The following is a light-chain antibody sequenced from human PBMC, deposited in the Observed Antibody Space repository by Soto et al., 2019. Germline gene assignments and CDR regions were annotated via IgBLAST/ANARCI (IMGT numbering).Light chain of an antibody. CDR2: DSS. V-gene: IGKV1-33*01. J-gene: IGKJ4*01. CDR3: QQYDNLPLP. CDR1: QDISNY. Sequence: DIQMTQYPSSLSASVGDRVTITCQASQDISNYLNWYQQKPGKAPKLLIYDSSNLEPGVPSRFSGSGSGTDFTFTISSLQPEDIATYYCQQYDNLPLPFGGGTKVEIK.